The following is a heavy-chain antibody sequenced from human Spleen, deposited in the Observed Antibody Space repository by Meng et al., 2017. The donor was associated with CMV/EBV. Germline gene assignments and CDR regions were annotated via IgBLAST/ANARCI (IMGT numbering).Heavy chain of an antibody. CDR3: AKDLGEGGAAAGYFDY. V-gene: IGHV3-30*02. Sequence: GESLKISCAAFGFTFSSSEMNWVRQAPGKGLEWVAFIRYDGSNKYYADSVKGRFSISRDNSKNTLYLQMNSLRAEDTAVYYCAKDLGEGGAAAGYFDYWGQGTLVTVSS. D-gene: IGHD6-13*01. J-gene: IGHJ4*02. CDR2: IRYDGSNK. CDR1: GFTFSSSE.